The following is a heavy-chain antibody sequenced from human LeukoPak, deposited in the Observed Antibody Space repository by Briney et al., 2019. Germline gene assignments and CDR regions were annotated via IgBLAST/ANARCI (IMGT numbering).Heavy chain of an antibody. D-gene: IGHD5-18*01. CDR2: INHSGST. V-gene: IGHV4-34*01. Sequence: KPSETLSLTCFVSGGSMSSYFWSWIRQPAGKGLEWIGEINHSGSTNYNPSLKSRVTISVDTSKNQFSLKLSSVTAADTAVYYCARRGKGYSYGLGYWGQGTLVTVSS. CDR1: GGSMSSYF. J-gene: IGHJ4*02. CDR3: ARRGKGYSYGLGY.